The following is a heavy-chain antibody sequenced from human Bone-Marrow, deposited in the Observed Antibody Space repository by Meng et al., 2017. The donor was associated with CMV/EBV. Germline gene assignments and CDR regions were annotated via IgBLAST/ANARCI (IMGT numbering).Heavy chain of an antibody. D-gene: IGHD3-3*01. CDR3: AKDKGLRFLECFSV. Sequence: GESLKISCAASGITFSNHGMHWVRQAPGKGLEWVAFIRNDGSDKYYADPVKGRFTISRDNSKNMLYMQMNSLRAEDTAVYYCAKDKGLRFLECFSVGGQGTLVTFSS. CDR1: GITFSNHG. V-gene: IGHV3-30*02. CDR2: IRNDGSDK. J-gene: IGHJ4*02.